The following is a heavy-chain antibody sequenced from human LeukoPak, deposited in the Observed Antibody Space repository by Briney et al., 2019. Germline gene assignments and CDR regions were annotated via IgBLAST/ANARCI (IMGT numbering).Heavy chain of an antibody. D-gene: IGHD3-3*01. CDR3: ARGRRFYYYYYMDV. Sequence: ASVKVSCKASGGTFSSYAISWVRQAPGQGLEWMGGIIPIFGTANYAQKFQGRVTITADESTSTAYMELSSLRSEDTAVYYCARGRRFYYYYYMDVWGKGTTVTVSS. CDR2: IIPIFGTA. J-gene: IGHJ6*03. CDR1: GGTFSSYA. V-gene: IGHV1-69*13.